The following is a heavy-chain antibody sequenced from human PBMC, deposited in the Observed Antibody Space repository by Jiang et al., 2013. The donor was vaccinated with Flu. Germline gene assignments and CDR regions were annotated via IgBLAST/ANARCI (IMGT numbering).Heavy chain of an antibody. J-gene: IGHJ4*02. CDR3: MTGSICVGDCYSSLATY. CDR2: IRVKTDVGTT. Sequence: VQLVESGGGLVQPGGSLRLSCAASGFTFSNVWMSWVRQAPGKGLEWLGRIRVKTDVGTTDYAAPVKGRFTISRDDPKSTLYLQMSSLNTEDTAVYYCMTGSICVGDCYSSLATYWGQGTLVTVSS. CDR1: GFTFSNVW. V-gene: IGHV3-15*01. D-gene: IGHD2-21*02.